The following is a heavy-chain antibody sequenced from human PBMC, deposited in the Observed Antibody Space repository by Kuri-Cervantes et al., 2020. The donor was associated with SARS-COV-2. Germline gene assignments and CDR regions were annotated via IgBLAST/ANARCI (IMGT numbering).Heavy chain of an antibody. CDR1: GFTFSSYA. J-gene: IGHJ6*02. D-gene: IGHD2-2*01. CDR3: AKGDPFDIVVVPAATRDYYYYGMDV. Sequence: GGSLRLSCAASGFTFSSYAMHWVRQAPGKGLEWVAVISYDGSNKYYADSVKGRFTISRDNSKNTLYLQMNSLRAEDTAVYYCAKGDPFDIVVVPAATRDYYYYGMDVWGQGTTVTVSS. CDR2: ISYDGSNK. V-gene: IGHV3-30*01.